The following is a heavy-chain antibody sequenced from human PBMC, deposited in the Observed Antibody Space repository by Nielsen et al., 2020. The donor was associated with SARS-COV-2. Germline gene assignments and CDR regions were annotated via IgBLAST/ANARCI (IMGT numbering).Heavy chain of an antibody. J-gene: IGHJ4*02. CDR2: IKQDGSEK. D-gene: IGHD3-3*01. V-gene: IGHV3-7*03. CDR3: AREGYDFWSGYCQLFDY. CDR1: GFTFSSYW. Sequence: GESLKISCAASGFTFSSYWMSWVRQAPGKGLEWVANIKQDGSEKYYVDSVKGRFTISRDNAKNSLYLQMNSLRAEDTAVYYCAREGYDFWSGYCQLFDYWGQGTLVTVSS.